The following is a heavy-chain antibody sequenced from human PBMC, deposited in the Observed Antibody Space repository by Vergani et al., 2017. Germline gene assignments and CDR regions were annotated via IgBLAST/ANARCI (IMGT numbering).Heavy chain of an antibody. J-gene: IGHJ3*02. V-gene: IGHV3-48*01. CDR1: GFTFSSYS. CDR2: ISSSSSTI. D-gene: IGHD3-10*01. Sequence: EVQLVESGGGLVQPGGSLRLSCAASGFTFSSYSMNWVRQAPGKGLEWVSYISSSSSTIYYADSVKGRFTISRDNAKNSLYLQMNSLRAEDTAVYYCARDVLWFGESIPILPTDAFEIWGQGTMVTVSS. CDR3: ARDVLWFGESIPILPTDAFEI.